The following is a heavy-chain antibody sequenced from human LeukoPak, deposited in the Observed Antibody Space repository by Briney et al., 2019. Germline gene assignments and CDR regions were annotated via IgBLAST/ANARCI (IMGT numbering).Heavy chain of an antibody. J-gene: IGHJ4*02. Sequence: GSGPTQVKLTQPLTLICTFSGFSLSSTGVGVGWARQPPGKALEWLALIYWDADKQYSAYLRTRLTITKLTSENPVFYKMTNLDPVDTATPSSLPNTNYVRGWGSVSWFWGPGILVTVSS. CDR2: IYWDADK. CDR1: GFSLSSTGVG. V-gene: IGHV2-5*02. CDR3: LPNTNYVRGWGSVSWF. D-gene: IGHD3-16*01.